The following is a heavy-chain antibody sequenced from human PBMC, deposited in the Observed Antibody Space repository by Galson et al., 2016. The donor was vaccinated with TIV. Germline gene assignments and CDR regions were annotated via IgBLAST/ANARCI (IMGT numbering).Heavy chain of an antibody. CDR1: GFTFSNYE. D-gene: IGHD5-18*01. J-gene: IGHJ4*02. CDR3: AKDRQWIPSTLDH. CDR2: INSAGSGK. Sequence: SLRLSCAASGFTFSNYEMNWVRQAPGKGLEWVSYINSAGSGKYYADSVKGRFTISRDSSKNTVFLQMNSLRAEDTAIYYCAKDRQWIPSTLDHWGQGTLVTVSS. V-gene: IGHV3-23*01.